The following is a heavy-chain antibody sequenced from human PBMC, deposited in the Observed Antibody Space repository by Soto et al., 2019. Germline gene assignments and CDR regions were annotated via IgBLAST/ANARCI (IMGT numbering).Heavy chain of an antibody. D-gene: IGHD2-8*01. CDR3: ARVRRDIVLMVYATRRSQIDY. V-gene: IGHV3-7*01. CDR2: IKQDGSEK. CDR1: GFTFSSYW. Sequence: GGSLRLSCAASGFTFSSYWMSWVRQAPGKGLEWVANIKQDGSEKYYVHSVKGRFTISRDNAKNSLYLQMNSLRAEDTAVYYCARVRRDIVLMVYATRRSQIDYWGQGTLVTVSS. J-gene: IGHJ4*02.